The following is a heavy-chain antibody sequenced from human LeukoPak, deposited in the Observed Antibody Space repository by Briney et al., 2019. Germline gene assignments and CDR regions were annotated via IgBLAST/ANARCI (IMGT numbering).Heavy chain of an antibody. V-gene: IGHV3-7*01. CDR2: IKQDGSEK. CDR3: ARDGVDSSSWYYYYYMDV. CDR1: GFTFSSYW. J-gene: IGHJ6*03. Sequence: GGSLRLSCAASGFTFSSYWMSWARQAPGKGLEWVANIKQDGSEKYYVDSVKGRFTISRDNAKNSLYLQMNSLRAEDTAVYYCARDGVDSSSWYYYYYMDVWGKGTTVTVSS. D-gene: IGHD6-13*01.